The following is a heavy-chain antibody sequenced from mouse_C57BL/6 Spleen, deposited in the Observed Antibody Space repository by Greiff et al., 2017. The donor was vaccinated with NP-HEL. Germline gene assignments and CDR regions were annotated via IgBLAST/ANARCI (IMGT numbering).Heavy chain of an antibody. V-gene: IGHV3-1*01. CDR2: ISYSGST. D-gene: IGHD4-1*01. Sequence: EVQRVESGPGMVKPSQSLSLTCTVTGYSITSGYDWHWIRHFPGNKLEWMGYISYSGSTNYNPSLKSRISITHDTSKNHFFLKLNSVTTEDTATYYCARDGAGTLFAYWGQGTLVTVSA. CDR3: ARDGAGTLFAY. J-gene: IGHJ3*01. CDR1: GYSITSGYD.